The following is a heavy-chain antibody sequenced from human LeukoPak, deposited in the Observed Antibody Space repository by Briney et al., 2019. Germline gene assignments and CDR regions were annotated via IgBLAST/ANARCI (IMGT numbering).Heavy chain of an antibody. J-gene: IGHJ3*02. CDR1: GFTFSDYY. CDR3: ARDQDISLNDAFDI. V-gene: IGHV3-11*06. D-gene: IGHD2-15*01. Sequence: GGALRLSCAASGFTFSDYYMIWLRQAPGKGLEGVAYISCSSSYTNYADSLKGRFTISRDNAKNSLYLQMNSLRAEDTAVYYCARDQDISLNDAFDISGQGTMVTVSS. CDR2: ISCSSSYT.